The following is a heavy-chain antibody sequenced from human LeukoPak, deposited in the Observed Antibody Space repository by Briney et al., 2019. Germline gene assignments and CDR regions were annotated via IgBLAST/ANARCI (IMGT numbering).Heavy chain of an antibody. J-gene: IGHJ4*02. CDR3: ARHLRSVYDPRAFDY. CDR1: GGYISSSSYF. Sequence: PSETLSLTCTVSGGYISSSSYFWAWIRQPPGKGLECIGGMSYSGSTYYNPSLKSRVTISVDTSKNQFSLKLTSVTAADTAVYYCARHLRSVYDPRAFDYWGQGTLVTVSS. D-gene: IGHD5/OR15-5a*01. V-gene: IGHV4-39*01. CDR2: MSYSGST.